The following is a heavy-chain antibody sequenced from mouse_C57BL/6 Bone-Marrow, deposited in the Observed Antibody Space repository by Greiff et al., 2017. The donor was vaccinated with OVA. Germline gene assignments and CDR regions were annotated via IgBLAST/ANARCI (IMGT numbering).Heavy chain of an antibody. CDR1: GYAFSSYW. D-gene: IGHD3-2*02. Sequence: VKLMESGAELVKPGASVKISCKASGYAFSSYWMNWVKQRPGKGLEWIGQIYPGDGDTNYNGKFKGKATLTADKSSSTAYMQLSSLTSEDSAVYFCARGGQLRAWFAYWGQGTLVTVSA. CDR3: ARGGQLRAWFAY. CDR2: IYPGDGDT. V-gene: IGHV1-80*01. J-gene: IGHJ3*01.